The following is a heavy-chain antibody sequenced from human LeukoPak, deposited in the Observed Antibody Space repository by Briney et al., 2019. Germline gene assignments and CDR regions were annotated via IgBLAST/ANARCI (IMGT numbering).Heavy chain of an antibody. J-gene: IGHJ4*02. V-gene: IGHV3-23*01. Sequence: GGSLRFSCAASGFTFSSYAMSWVRQAPGKGLEWVSAISGSGGSTYYADSVKGRFTISRDNSKSTLYLQMNSLRAEDTAVYYCAKSKQGGWYSGDYWGQGTLVTVSS. CDR2: ISGSGGST. CDR1: GFTFSSYA. D-gene: IGHD6-19*01. CDR3: AKSKQGGWYSGDY.